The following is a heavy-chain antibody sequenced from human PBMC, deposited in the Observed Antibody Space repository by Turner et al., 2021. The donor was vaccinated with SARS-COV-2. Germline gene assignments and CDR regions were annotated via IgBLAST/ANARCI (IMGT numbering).Heavy chain of an antibody. V-gene: IGHV3-7*01. D-gene: IGHD1-26*01. Sequence: EVQLVESGGGLVQPGGSLRLSCADSGFTFSSYWMSWVRQDPGKGLEWVANIKQDGSEKYYVDSVKGRFTISRDNAKNSLYLQMNSLRAEDTAVYYCARDMGATTGPFDYWGQGTLVTVSS. CDR3: ARDMGATTGPFDY. CDR1: GFTFSSYW. J-gene: IGHJ4*02. CDR2: IKQDGSEK.